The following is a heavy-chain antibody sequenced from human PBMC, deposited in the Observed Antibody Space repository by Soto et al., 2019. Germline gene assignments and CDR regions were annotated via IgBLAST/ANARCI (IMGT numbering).Heavy chain of an antibody. CDR3: RGYCSGGSCYDSIFDDY. CDR1: GFTFSSYA. Sequence: EMQLLESGGGLVQHGGSLRLSCAASGFTFSSYAMSWVRQAPGKGLEWVSAISGSGGSTYYADSVKGRFTISRDNSKNTLYLQMNSLRAEDTAVYYCRGYCSGGSCYDSIFDDYWGQGTLVTVSS. J-gene: IGHJ4*02. CDR2: ISGSGGST. V-gene: IGHV3-23*01. D-gene: IGHD2-15*01.